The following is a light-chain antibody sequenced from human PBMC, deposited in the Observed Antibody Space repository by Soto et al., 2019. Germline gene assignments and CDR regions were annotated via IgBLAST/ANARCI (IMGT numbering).Light chain of an antibody. CDR2: GVS. Sequence: QSALTQPRSVSGSPGQSVTISCTGTNSDVGGYNYVSWYQQYPGKAPKLMISGVSERPSGVPYRFSGSKSGHTASLTISVLQAEDEADYYCCSYVDTDTWVFGGGTKLTVL. V-gene: IGLV2-11*01. J-gene: IGLJ3*02. CDR3: CSYVDTDTWV. CDR1: NSDVGGYNY.